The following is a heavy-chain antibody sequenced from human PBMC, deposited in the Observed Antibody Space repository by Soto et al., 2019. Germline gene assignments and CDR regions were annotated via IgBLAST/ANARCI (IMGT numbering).Heavy chain of an antibody. Sequence: HPGGSLRLSCAASGFSVRSSQMSWVRQAPVKGLEWVSVIFIDGTTHYGVSVKGRFTISRDSARNTLYLQMNGLRVDDTAVYYCAKPSQGALYYYGMDVWGQGTTVTVSS. CDR2: IFIDGTT. V-gene: IGHV3-53*01. CDR3: AKPSQGALYYYGMDV. J-gene: IGHJ6*02. CDR1: GFSVRSSQ.